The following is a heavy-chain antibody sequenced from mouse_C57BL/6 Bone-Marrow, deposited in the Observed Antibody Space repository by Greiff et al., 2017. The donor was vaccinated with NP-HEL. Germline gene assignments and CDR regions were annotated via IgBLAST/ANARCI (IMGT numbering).Heavy chain of an antibody. D-gene: IGHD1-1*01. V-gene: IGHV1-7*01. J-gene: IGHJ4*01. Sequence: VQLQQSGAELAKPGASVKLSCKASGYTFTSYWLHWVKQRPGQGLEWIGYINPSSGYTKYNQKFKDKATLTADKSSSTAYMQLSSLTYEDSAVYYCAPNYYGSSDYAMDYWGQGTSVTVSS. CDR2: INPSSGYT. CDR1: GYTFTSYW. CDR3: APNYYGSSDYAMDY.